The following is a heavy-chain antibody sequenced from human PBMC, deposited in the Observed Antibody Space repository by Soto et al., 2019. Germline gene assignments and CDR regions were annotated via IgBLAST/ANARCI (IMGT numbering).Heavy chain of an antibody. CDR2: IYHSGST. V-gene: IGHV4-30-2*01. J-gene: IGHJ4*02. D-gene: IGHD5-18*01. CDR3: ARESRGYSYGFDY. CDR1: GGSISSGGYS. Sequence: SETLSLTCAVSGGSISSGGYSWSWMRQPPGKGLEWIGYIYHSGSTYYNPSLKSRVTISVDRSKNQFSLKLSSVTAADTAAYYCARESRGYSYGFDYWGQGTLVTVSS.